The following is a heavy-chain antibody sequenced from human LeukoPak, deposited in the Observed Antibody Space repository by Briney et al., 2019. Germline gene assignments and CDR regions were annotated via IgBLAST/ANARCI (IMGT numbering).Heavy chain of an antibody. CDR1: GGSISSYY. CDR3: ARGTAAASGSLDY. D-gene: IGHD1-14*01. V-gene: IGHV4-59*08. Sequence: SETLSLTCTVSGGSISSYYWTWIRQPPGRGLEWIGYIPYSGSTTYNPSPRSRVTMSVDTSKNQISLKLTSVTAADTAVYYCARGTAAASGSLDYWGQGTLVTVSS. J-gene: IGHJ4*02. CDR2: IPYSGST.